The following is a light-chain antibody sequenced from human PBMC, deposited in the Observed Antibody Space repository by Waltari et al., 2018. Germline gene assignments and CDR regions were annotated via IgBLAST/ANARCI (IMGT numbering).Light chain of an antibody. CDR1: QSVSSNY. V-gene: IGKV3-20*01. J-gene: IGKJ4*01. CDR3: QQYGSSPLT. CDR2: GPS. Sequence: EIVLTQSPGTLSLSPGERATLSCRTSQSVSSNYLAWYQQKPGQAPRLLIYGPSSRATGIPDSFSGSGSGTDFTLTISRLEPEDFAVYYCQQYGSSPLTLGGGTKVEIK.